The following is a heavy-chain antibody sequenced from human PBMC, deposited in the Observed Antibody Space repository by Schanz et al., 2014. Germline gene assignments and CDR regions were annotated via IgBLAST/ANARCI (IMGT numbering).Heavy chain of an antibody. D-gene: IGHD3-16*01. CDR2: MNSKTGNT. CDR3: TKGRTFGR. J-gene: IGHJ4*02. Sequence: QVQLVQSGAEVKKPGASVKVSCKASGYTFTSYDINWVRQATGQGLEWMGWMNSKTGNTGYAQRFQGRVTMTRNTSITTAYLELSSLRSGDTAVYYCTKGRTFGRWGQGTLVTVS. V-gene: IGHV1-8*01. CDR1: GYTFTSYD.